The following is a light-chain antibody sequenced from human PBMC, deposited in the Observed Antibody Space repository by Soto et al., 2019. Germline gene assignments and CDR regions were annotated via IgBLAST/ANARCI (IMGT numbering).Light chain of an antibody. CDR1: QSASTW. CDR2: DAS. J-gene: IGKJ1*01. V-gene: IGKV1-5*01. Sequence: IHMTQFPSTLSASVWDRVTITCRASQSASTWLAWYQQKPGRAPKLLIYDASDLESGVPSRFSGSGSGTQFTLTISSLQPDDFATYYCQQYNSYPWTFGQGTKVDIK. CDR3: QQYNSYPWT.